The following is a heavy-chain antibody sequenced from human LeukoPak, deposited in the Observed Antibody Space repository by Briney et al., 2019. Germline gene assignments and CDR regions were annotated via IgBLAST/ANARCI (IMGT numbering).Heavy chain of an antibody. D-gene: IGHD1-1*01. J-gene: IGHJ4*02. CDR3: AKIWNDEDY. CDR2: IWYDGSNK. Sequence: GGSLRLSCAASGFTFSSYGMHWVRQAPCKGLEWVAVIWYDGSNKYYADSVKGRFTISRDNSKNTLYLQMNSLRAEVTAVYYCAKIWNDEDYWGQGTLVTVSS. V-gene: IGHV3-33*06. CDR1: GFTFSSYG.